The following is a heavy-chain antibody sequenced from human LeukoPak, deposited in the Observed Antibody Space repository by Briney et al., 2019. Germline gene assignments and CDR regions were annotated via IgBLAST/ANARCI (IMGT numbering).Heavy chain of an antibody. CDR2: IYYSGST. Sequence: PSETLSLTCTVSGGSVSSSNYNWGWIRQPPGKGLEWIGSIYYSGSTYYSPSLKSRVTISVDTSKNQFSLKLSSVTAADTAVYYCARGWKYRNGYTVTELGSGYFDYWGQGTLVTVSS. CDR1: GGSVSSSNYN. D-gene: IGHD5-18*01. J-gene: IGHJ4*02. CDR3: ARGWKYRNGYTVTELGSGYFDY. V-gene: IGHV4-39*07.